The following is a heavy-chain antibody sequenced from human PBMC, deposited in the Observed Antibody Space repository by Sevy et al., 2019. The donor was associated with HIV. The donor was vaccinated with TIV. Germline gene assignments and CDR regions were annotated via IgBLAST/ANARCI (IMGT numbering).Heavy chain of an antibody. CDR3: AKGGFTMVRGVFDY. J-gene: IGHJ4*02. CDR2: ISGSGGSK. V-gene: IGHV3-23*01. Sequence: GGSLRLSCAASGFSFSSYGMSWVRQTPGQGLEWVSAISGSGGSKYYADSVKGRFTISRDNSKNTLYLQVISLRAEDTAVYYCAKGGFTMVRGVFDYWGQGTLVTVSS. CDR1: GFSFSSYG. D-gene: IGHD3-10*01.